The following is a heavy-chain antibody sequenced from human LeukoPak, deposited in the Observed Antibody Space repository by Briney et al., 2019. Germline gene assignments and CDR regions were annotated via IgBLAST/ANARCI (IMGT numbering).Heavy chain of an antibody. J-gene: IGHJ4*02. CDR1: GGSIDIYY. Sequence: SETLSLTCTVSGGSIDIYYWSWIRRPPGKGLEWIAYIHASGPTNYNPSLKSRITISVDTSKNQFSLKLSSVTAADTAVYYCARHDAGIAARPFDNWGQGTLVTVSS. CDR3: ARHDAGIAARPFDN. V-gene: IGHV4-4*09. CDR2: IHASGPT. D-gene: IGHD6-6*01.